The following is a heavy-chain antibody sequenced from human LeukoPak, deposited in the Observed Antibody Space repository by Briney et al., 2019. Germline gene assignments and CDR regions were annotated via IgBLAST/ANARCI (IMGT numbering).Heavy chain of an antibody. CDR1: GGSFSGYY. V-gene: IGHV4-34*01. Sequence: SETLSLTCAVYGGSFSGYYWSWIRQPPGKGLEWIGEINHSGSTNYNPSLKSRVTISVDTSKNQFSLKLSSVTAADTAVYYCARNKRWLQSVALDYWGQGTLVTVSS. D-gene: IGHD5-24*01. CDR2: INHSGST. CDR3: ARNKRWLQSVALDY. J-gene: IGHJ4*02.